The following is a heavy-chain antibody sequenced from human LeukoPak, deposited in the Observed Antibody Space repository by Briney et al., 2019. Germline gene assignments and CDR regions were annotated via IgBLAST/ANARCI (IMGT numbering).Heavy chain of an antibody. J-gene: IGHJ4*02. Sequence: PSETLSLTCTVSGGSISGYYWSWIRQPPGKGLEWIGEINHSGSTNYNPSLKSRVTISVDTSKNQFSLKLSSVTAADTAVYYCAGYSYGYVDYWGQGTLVTVSS. CDR1: GGSISGYY. CDR2: INHSGST. CDR3: AGYSYGYVDY. V-gene: IGHV4-34*01. D-gene: IGHD5-18*01.